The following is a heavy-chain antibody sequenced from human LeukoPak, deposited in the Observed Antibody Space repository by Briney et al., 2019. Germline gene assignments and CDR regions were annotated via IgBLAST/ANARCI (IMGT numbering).Heavy chain of an antibody. CDR3: ARRRGGQQREHSHH. Sequence: SETLSLTCTVSGGSISSYYWSWIRQPPGKGLEWIGYIYYSGSTNYNPSLKSRVTISVDTSKNQFSLKLSSVTAADTAVYYCARRRGGQQREHSHHGAQGTLVTVSS. D-gene: IGHD6-13*01. J-gene: IGHJ1*01. CDR2: IYYSGST. CDR1: GGSISSYY. V-gene: IGHV4-59*08.